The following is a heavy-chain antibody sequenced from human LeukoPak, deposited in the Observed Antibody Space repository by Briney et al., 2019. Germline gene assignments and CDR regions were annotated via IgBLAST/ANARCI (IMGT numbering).Heavy chain of an antibody. Sequence: GGSLRLSCAASGFTVSSNYMSWVRQAPGKGLEWVSGISWNSGSIGYADSVKGRFTISRDNAKNSLYLQMNSLRAEDTALYYCAKGFSSSHQLGYFDLWGRGTLVTVSS. D-gene: IGHD2-2*01. V-gene: IGHV3-9*01. CDR3: AKGFSSSHQLGYFDL. CDR2: ISWNSGSI. CDR1: GFTVSSNY. J-gene: IGHJ2*01.